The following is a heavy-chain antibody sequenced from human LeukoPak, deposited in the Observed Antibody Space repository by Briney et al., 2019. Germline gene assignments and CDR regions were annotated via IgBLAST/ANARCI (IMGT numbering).Heavy chain of an antibody. Sequence: GGSLRLSCAASGFSFSSFAMTWVRQAPGKGLEWVSSITGGDYATYNTDSVKGGFTISRDNANNTLYLQMNSLRAEYTAMYYCARDSAGNDYWGQGTLVTVSS. D-gene: IGHD6-13*01. CDR3: ARDSAGNDY. V-gene: IGHV3-23*01. CDR2: ITGGDYAT. CDR1: GFSFSSFA. J-gene: IGHJ4*02.